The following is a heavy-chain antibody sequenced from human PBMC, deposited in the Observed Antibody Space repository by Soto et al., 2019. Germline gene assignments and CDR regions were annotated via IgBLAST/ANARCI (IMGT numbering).Heavy chain of an antibody. Sequence: VGSLRLSCAASGFTVSSNYMSWVRQAPGTGLEWISVIYSGGSTYYADSVKGRFTISRDNSKNTLYLQMHSLRAEDTAVYYCANYQQLRSVYWGPGTLVTVSS. D-gene: IGHD5-18*01. V-gene: IGHV3-66*01. CDR1: GFTVSSNY. CDR2: IYSGGST. CDR3: ANYQQLRSVY. J-gene: IGHJ4*02.